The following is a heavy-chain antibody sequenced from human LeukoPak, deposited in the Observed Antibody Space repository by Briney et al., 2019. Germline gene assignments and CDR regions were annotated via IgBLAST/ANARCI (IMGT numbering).Heavy chain of an antibody. J-gene: IGHJ6*03. V-gene: IGHV3-21*01. CDR2: ISSSSSYI. Sequence: GGSLRLSCAASGFTFSSYSMNWARQAPGKGLEWVSSISSSSSYIYYADSVKGRFTISRDNAKNSLYLQMNSLRAADTAVYYCARANPQWFGERQRYYYYMDVWGKGTTVTVSS. D-gene: IGHD3-10*01. CDR3: ARANPQWFGERQRYYYYMDV. CDR1: GFTFSSYS.